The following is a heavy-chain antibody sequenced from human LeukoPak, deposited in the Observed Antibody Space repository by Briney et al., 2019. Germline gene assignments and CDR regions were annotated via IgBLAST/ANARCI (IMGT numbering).Heavy chain of an antibody. CDR3: AKDRGYSGYDQNHYYYYGMDV. Sequence: PGGSLRLSCVVSGFSFSNYWMSWVRQAPGKGLEWVANIKHDGSEKYYVGSVKGRFTISRDNSKNSLYLQMNSLRTEDTALYYCAKDRGYSGYDQNHYYYYGMDVWGQGTTVTVSS. V-gene: IGHV3-7*05. CDR1: GFSFSNYW. J-gene: IGHJ6*02. D-gene: IGHD5-12*01. CDR2: IKHDGSEK.